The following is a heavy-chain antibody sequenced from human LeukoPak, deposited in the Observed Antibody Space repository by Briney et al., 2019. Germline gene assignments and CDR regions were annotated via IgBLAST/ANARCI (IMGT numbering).Heavy chain of an antibody. CDR3: ARNSGYDKRYPFDY. V-gene: IGHV4-59*01. J-gene: IGHJ4*02. CDR1: GGSISSYY. Sequence: PSETLSLTCTGSGGSISSYYWSWIRQPPGKGLEWIGYIYYSGSTNYNPSLKSRVTISVDTSKNQFSLKLSPVTAADTAVYYCARNSGYDKRYPFDYWGQGTLVTVSS. D-gene: IGHD5-12*01. CDR2: IYYSGST.